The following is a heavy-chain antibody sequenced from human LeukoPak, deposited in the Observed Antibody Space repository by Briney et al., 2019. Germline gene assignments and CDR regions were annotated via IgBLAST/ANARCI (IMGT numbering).Heavy chain of an antibody. V-gene: IGHV3-48*03. D-gene: IGHD6-13*01. CDR3: APLPTGIGDY. CDR2: ISSSGSTI. CDR1: GFTFSSYE. Sequence: GGSLRHSCAASGFTFSSYEMNWVRQAPGKGLEWVSCISSSGSTIYYADSVKGRFTISRDNAKNSLYLQMNSLSAEDTAVYYCAPLPTGIGDYWGQGTLLTVSS. J-gene: IGHJ4*02.